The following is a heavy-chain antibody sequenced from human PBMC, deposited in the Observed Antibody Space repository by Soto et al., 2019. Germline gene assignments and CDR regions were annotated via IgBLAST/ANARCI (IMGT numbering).Heavy chain of an antibody. Sequence: EVQLLESGGGLVQPGGSLRLSCAASGFTFTTYAMTWVRQAPGKGLEWLSAINTAGTTYYADSVKGRFTISRDNAKNTLSLQMNGLRVEDTAVYYCAKDWYEDSWGQGTLVTVSS. CDR3: AKDWYEDS. V-gene: IGHV3-23*01. J-gene: IGHJ4*02. CDR1: GFTFTTYA. D-gene: IGHD6-13*01. CDR2: INTAGTT.